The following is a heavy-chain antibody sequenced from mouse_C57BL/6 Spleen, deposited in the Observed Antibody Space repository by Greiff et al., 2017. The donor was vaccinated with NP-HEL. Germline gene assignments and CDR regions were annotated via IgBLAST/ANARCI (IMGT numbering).Heavy chain of an antibody. CDR2: IYPGSGST. J-gene: IGHJ2*01. D-gene: IGHD1-1*01. V-gene: IGHV1-55*01. CDR3: ARSPDYYGSSYDY. Sequence: QVQLQQPGAELVKPGASVKMSCKASGYTFTSYWITWVKQRPGQGLEWIGDIYPGSGSTNYNEKFKSKATLTVDTSSSTAYMQLSSLTSEDSAVYYCARSPDYYGSSYDYWGQGTTLTVSS. CDR1: GYTFTSYW.